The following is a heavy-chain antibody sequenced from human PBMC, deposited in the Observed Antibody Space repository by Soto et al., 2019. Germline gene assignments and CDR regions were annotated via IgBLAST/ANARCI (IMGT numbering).Heavy chain of an antibody. V-gene: IGHV1-3*01. CDR3: ARDGTIGILWWCPFDY. CDR1: GYTFTSYA. CDR2: INAGNGNT. D-gene: IGHD2-21*01. Sequence: QVQLVQSGAEVKKPGASVKVSCKASGYTFTSYAMHWVRQAPGQRLEWMGWINAGNGNTKYSQKFQGRVTITRDTSASTAYMELSSLRYEDTAVYYCARDGTIGILWWCPFDYWGQGTLVTVSS. J-gene: IGHJ4*02.